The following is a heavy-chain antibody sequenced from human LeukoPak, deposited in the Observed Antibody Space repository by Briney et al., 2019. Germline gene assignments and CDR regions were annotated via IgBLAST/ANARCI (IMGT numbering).Heavy chain of an antibody. CDR3: ARQGSISEHIVVVTARANWFDP. D-gene: IGHD2-21*02. Sequence: SETLSLTCTVSGGSISSSSYYWGWIRQPPGKGLEWIGSIYYSGSTYYNPSLKSRVTISVDTSKNQFSLKLSSVTAADTAVYYCARQGSISEHIVVVTARANWFDPWGQGTLVTVSS. V-gene: IGHV4-39*01. CDR2: IYYSGST. J-gene: IGHJ5*02. CDR1: GGSISSSSYY.